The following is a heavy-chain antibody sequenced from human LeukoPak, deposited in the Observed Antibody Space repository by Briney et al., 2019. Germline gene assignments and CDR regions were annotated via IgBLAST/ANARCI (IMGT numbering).Heavy chain of an antibody. CDR1: GFTFSSSW. CDR3: ARGGSPFY. D-gene: IGHD3-10*01. V-gene: IGHV3-74*01. CDR2: ISGDGTTT. Sequence: GGSLRLSCAASGFTFSSSWMHWVRQVPGEGLVWVSRISGDGTTTTYADSVKGRFTISRDNAKNTLYLQMNSLRAEDRAVYYCARGGSPFYWGQGSLDTVSS. J-gene: IGHJ4*02.